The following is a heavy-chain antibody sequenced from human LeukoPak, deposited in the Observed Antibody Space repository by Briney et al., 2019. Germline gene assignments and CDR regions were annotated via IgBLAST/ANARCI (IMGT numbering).Heavy chain of an antibody. CDR1: VFTFSSYI. Sequence: GGSLRLSCAASVFTFSSYIMNWVRQAPGKGREGVSYISSSGSTIYYADSVKGRFTISRDNAKKSLYLQMNSLRAEDTAVYYCAELGIAMIGGVWGKGTTVTISS. V-gene: IGHV3-48*04. D-gene: IGHD3-10*02. CDR3: AELGIAMIGGV. CDR2: ISSSGSTI. J-gene: IGHJ6*04.